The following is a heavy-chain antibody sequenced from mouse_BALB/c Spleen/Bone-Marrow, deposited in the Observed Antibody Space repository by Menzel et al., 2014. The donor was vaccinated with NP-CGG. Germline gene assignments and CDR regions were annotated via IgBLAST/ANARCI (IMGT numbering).Heavy chain of an antibody. J-gene: IGHJ4*01. CDR1: GYAFTNYW. V-gene: IGHV1-54*01. Sequence: VQLQQSGAELVRPGTSVKVSCKASGYAFTNYWIEWIKQRPGQGLEWLRVINPGSGGINYNEKFKGKATLTADKSSSTAYMQLSSLTSDDSAVYFCARELVRGMDYWGQGTSVTVSS. CDR3: ARELVRGMDY. CDR2: INPGSGGI. D-gene: IGHD1-1*01.